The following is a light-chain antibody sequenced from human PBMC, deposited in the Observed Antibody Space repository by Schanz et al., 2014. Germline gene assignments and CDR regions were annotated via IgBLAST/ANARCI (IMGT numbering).Light chain of an antibody. V-gene: IGKV3-20*01. CDR1: RSISSSY. J-gene: IGKJ1*01. CDR3: QQYNNWPPKT. CDR2: GAS. Sequence: DIVLTQSPDTLSSSPGERATLSCRTSRSISSSYLAWYQQKPGQAPRLLIYGASRRATGIPDRFSGSGSGTEFTLTISSLQSEDFAVYYCQQYNNWPPKTFGQGTKVEIK.